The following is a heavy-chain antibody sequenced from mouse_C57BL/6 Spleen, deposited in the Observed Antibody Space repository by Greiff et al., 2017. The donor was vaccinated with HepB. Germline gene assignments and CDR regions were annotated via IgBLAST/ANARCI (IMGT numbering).Heavy chain of an antibody. CDR2: IYPRSGNT. CDR3: ARRGTTVPTDY. Sequence: VQLQESGAELARPGASVKLSCKASGYTFTSYGISWVKQRTGQGLEWIGEIYPRSGNTYYNEKFKGKATLTADKSSSTAYMELRSLTSEDSAVYFCARRGTTVPTDYWGQGTTLTVSS. V-gene: IGHV1-81*01. D-gene: IGHD1-1*01. CDR1: GYTFTSYG. J-gene: IGHJ2*01.